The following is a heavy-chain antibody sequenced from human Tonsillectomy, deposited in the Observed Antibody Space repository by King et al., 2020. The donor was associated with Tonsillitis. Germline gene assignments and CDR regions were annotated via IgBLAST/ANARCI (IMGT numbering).Heavy chain of an antibody. J-gene: IGHJ3*01. Sequence: QLVQSGAEVKKPGSSVKVSCKASGGTFSSYALSWVRQTPGQGLEWMGGFIPIFGTANYAQKFQGRVTITSDESTSTAYMELSSLPSEDTAVYYCARDYRDYYDSSGFQGAFDFWGQGTMVTVSS. CDR3: ARDYRDYYDSSGFQGAFDF. CDR1: GGTFSSYA. D-gene: IGHD3-22*01. CDR2: FIPIFGTA. V-gene: IGHV1-69*01.